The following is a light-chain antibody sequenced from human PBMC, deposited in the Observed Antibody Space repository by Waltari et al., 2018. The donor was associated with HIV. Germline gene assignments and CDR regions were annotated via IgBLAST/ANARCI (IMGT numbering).Light chain of an antibody. V-gene: IGLV2-14*01. CDR1: SSDVGGYKY. J-gene: IGLJ1*01. Sequence: QSALTQPASVSGSPGQSITISCTGTSSDVGGYKYVSWYQQHPGTAPKLILYEVRNRSSGISMRCSCAKSGNAASLTISGLHAEDEAYYYCFSYTSSSTLYVFGTGTKVTVL. CDR2: EVR. CDR3: FSYTSSSTLYV.